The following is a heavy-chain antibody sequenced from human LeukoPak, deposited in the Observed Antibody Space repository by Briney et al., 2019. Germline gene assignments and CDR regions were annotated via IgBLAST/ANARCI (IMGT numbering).Heavy chain of an antibody. CDR1: GFTFSDYS. CDR3: ASPKGKYIGNYPLEY. CDR2: ISYDGSDK. V-gene: IGHV3-30*04. D-gene: IGHD1-26*01. J-gene: IGHJ4*02. Sequence: GGSLRLSCAASGFTFSDYSLHWVSQAPGKGLEWVALISYDGSDKYYADSVRGRFTISRGNSQDTLYLQMNSLGADDTAVYYCASPKGKYIGNYPLEYWGQGTLVTVSS.